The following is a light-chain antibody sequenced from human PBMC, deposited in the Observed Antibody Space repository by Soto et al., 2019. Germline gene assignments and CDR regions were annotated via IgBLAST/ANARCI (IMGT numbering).Light chain of an antibody. Sequence: SYELTQPPSVSVAPGKTARITCVGNNIRSKSVHWYQQKPGQAPVLVIYYDSDRPSGIPERVSGSNSGNTATLTISGVEAGDEADYYCQVWDSSSDHVVFGGGTKLTV. V-gene: IGLV3-21*04. CDR3: QVWDSSSDHVV. J-gene: IGLJ2*01. CDR2: YDS. CDR1: NIRSKS.